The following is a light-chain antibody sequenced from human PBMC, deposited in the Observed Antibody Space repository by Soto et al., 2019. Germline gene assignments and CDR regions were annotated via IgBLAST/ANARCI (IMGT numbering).Light chain of an antibody. V-gene: IGLV2-14*01. CDR2: DLR. CDR3: SSYTSSSTLV. Sequence: SALTHPAAVSGSPGQLITISFTGSSSDGGGYYYVSWYQQLRGKAPKRCLHDLRHRPSGVSNRSSGSKSGNTSSLTISGLQAEDEADYYCSSYTSSSTLVFGGGTKLTV. CDR1: SSDGGGYYY. J-gene: IGLJ3*02.